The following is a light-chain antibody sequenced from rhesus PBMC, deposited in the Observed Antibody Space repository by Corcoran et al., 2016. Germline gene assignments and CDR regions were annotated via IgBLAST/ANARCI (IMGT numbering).Light chain of an antibody. CDR2: DAS. J-gene: IGKJ4*01. CDR1: QGISKY. V-gene: IGKV1-33*02. CDR3: QKHNSYPLT. Sequence: DIQMTQSPSSLSASVGDKVTITCQASQGISKYLAWYQQKPGKAPKLLIYDASTLLSGVPSRFSGSGSGTEFTLTISSLQPEDFSTYFCQKHNSYPLTFGGGTKVELK.